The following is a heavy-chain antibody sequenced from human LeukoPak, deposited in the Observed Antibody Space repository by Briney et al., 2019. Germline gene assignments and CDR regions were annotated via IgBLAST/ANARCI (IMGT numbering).Heavy chain of an antibody. V-gene: IGHV4-39*07. CDR1: GGSISSSSYY. CDR3: SGESGAFCPFGY. CDR2: ISLAGQT. D-gene: IGHD1-26*01. Sequence: PSETLSLTCTVSGGSISSSSYYWGWIRQPPGQGLEWIGEISLAGQTNYNPSLNGRVTMSLDKSSNQLSLNLTSVTAADTATYYCSGESGAFCPFGYWGQGTLVIVSS. J-gene: IGHJ4*02.